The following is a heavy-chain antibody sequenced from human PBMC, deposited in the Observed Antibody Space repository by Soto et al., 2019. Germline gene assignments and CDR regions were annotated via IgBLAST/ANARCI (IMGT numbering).Heavy chain of an antibody. CDR1: GGSISPYY. J-gene: IGHJ4*02. CDR2: THNSGIT. V-gene: IGHV4-59*08. D-gene: IGHD6-19*01. Sequence: SETLSLTCTFSGGSISPYYWSWIRQPPGKGLDWIGYTHNSGITNYHPSLKSRVTMSLDTSKNQITLRLNSVRAADTAVYYCARGGWYLDQWGQGTLVTVS. CDR3: ARGGWYLDQ.